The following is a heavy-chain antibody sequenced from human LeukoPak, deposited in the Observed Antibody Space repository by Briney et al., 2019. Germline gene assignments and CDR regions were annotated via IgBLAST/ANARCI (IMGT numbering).Heavy chain of an antibody. J-gene: IGHJ4*02. CDR1: GGSFSGYY. D-gene: IGHD3-9*01. CDR2: INHSGST. Sequence: PSETLSLTCAAYGGSFSGYYWSWIRQPPGKGLEWIGEINHSGSTNYNPSLKSRVTISVDTSKNQFSLKLSSVTAADTAVYYCASLQHTSYDTYSEYFDYWGQGTLVTVSS. V-gene: IGHV4-34*01. CDR3: ASLQHTSYDTYSEYFDY.